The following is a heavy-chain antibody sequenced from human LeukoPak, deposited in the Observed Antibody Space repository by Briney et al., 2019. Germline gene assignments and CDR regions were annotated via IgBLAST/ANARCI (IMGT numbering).Heavy chain of an antibody. CDR1: GFSFSSYA. V-gene: IGHV3-23*01. J-gene: IGHJ4*02. D-gene: IGHD5-18*01. CDR3: AKDRYSYGSYYFDY. CDR2: ISGSGGNT. Sequence: GGSLRLSCAASGFSFSSYAMSWVRQAPEKGLEWVSSISGSGGNTFYADSVKGRFTISRDNSKNTLYLQMNSLRAEDTAVYYCAKDRYSYGSYYFDYWGQGTLVTVSS.